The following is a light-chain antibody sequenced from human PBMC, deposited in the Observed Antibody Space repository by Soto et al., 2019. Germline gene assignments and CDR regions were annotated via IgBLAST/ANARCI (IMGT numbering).Light chain of an antibody. CDR2: EVS. CDR3: SSYTSSSTRV. J-gene: IGLJ3*02. CDR1: SSDVGGYNY. Sequence: QPASVSGSPGQSITISCTGTSSDVGGYNYVSWYQQHPGKAPKLMIYEVSNRPSGVSNRFSGSKSGNTASLTISGLQAADEADYYCSSYTSSSTRVFGGGTKLTVL. V-gene: IGLV2-14*01.